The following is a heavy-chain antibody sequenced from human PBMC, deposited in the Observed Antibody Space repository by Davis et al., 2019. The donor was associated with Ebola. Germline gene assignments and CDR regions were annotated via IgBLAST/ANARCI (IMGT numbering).Heavy chain of an antibody. V-gene: IGHV3-11*01. J-gene: IGHJ6*02. CDR1: GFTFSDYY. CDR3: TTVLRYFDWLLYYYYYYGMDV. D-gene: IGHD3-9*01. CDR2: ISSSGSTI. Sequence: GGSLRLSCAASGFTFSDYYMSWIRQAPGKGLEWVSYISSSGSTIYYADSVKGRFTISRDNAKNSLYLQMNSLRAEDTAVYYCTTVLRYFDWLLYYYYYYGMDVWGQGTTVTVSS.